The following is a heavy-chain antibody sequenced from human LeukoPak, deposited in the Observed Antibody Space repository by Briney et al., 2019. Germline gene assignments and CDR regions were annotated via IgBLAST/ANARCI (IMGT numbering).Heavy chain of an antibody. Sequence: SETLSLTCTVSGGSISGSSYYWGWIRQPPGKGLEWIGEINHSGSTNYNPSLKSRVTISVDTSKNQFSLKLSSVTAADTAVYYCARDSFRFTANDYWGQGTLVTVSS. J-gene: IGHJ4*02. CDR3: ARDSFRFTANDY. V-gene: IGHV4-39*07. D-gene: IGHD2-21*02. CDR2: INHSGST. CDR1: GGSISGSSYY.